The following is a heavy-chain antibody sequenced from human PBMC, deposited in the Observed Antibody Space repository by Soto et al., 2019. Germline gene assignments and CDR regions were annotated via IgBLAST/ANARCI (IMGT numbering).Heavy chain of an antibody. J-gene: IGHJ4*02. CDR1: GGTFSSYA. Sequence: QVQLVQSGAEVKKPGSSVKVSCKASGGTFSSYAISWVRQAPGQGLEWMGGIIPIFGTANYAQKFQGRVTITADESTSTAYMELSSLRSEDTAVYYCARDEVPYYYGSGSYPFDYWGQGTLVTVSS. CDR2: IIPIFGTA. CDR3: ARDEVPYYYGSGSYPFDY. V-gene: IGHV1-69*12. D-gene: IGHD3-10*01.